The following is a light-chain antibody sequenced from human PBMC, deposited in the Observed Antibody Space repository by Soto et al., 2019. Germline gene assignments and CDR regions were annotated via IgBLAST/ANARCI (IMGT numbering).Light chain of an antibody. J-gene: IGKJ1*01. CDR3: QHMAT. V-gene: IGKV1-5*03. CDR2: KAS. CDR1: QSISAS. Sequence: DIQMTQSPSTLSASVGDRVTITCRASQSISASWAWYQQKPGKAPKPLIYKASSLETGRPSRFSGSGSGTEFTLTISSLQPDDFATYFCQHMATFGQGTKVEIK.